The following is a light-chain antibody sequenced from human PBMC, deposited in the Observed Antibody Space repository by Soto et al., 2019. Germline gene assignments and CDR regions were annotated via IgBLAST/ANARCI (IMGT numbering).Light chain of an antibody. Sequence: QSVLTQPPSVSAAPGQKVTISCSGRSSNIGDNSVSWYQQLPGTAPKLLIYDNNKRPSGIPDRFSGSKSGTSATLGITGLQTGDEADYYCGTWDTRLSDVVFGGGTKLTVL. CDR3: GTWDTRLSDVV. CDR1: SSNIGDNS. V-gene: IGLV1-51*01. CDR2: DNN. J-gene: IGLJ2*01.